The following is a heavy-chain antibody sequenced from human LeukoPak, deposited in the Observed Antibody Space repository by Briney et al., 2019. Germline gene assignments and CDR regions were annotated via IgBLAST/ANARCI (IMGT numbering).Heavy chain of an antibody. CDR2: IYYSGST. D-gene: IGHD3-22*01. V-gene: IGHV4-59*01. CDR3: AVLPGYYYDSSGAYYYYGMDV. CDR1: GGSISSYY. Sequence: SETLSLTCTVSGGSISSYYWSWIRQPPGKGLEWIGYIYYSGSTNYNPSLKSRVTISVDTSKNQFSLKLSSVTAADTAVYYCAVLPGYYYDSSGAYYYYGMDVWGQGTTVTVSS. J-gene: IGHJ6*02.